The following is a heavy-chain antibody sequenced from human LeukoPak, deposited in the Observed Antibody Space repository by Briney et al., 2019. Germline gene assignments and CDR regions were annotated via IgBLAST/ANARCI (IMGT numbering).Heavy chain of an antibody. J-gene: IGHJ1*01. CDR1: GGSFSGYY. Sequence: SETLSLTCAVYGGSFSGYYWSWIRQPPGKGLEWIGEINHSGSTNYNPSLKSRVTISVDTSKNQFSLKLSSVTAADTAVYYCARGHHLQTYRSRIRGRGYFQHWGQGTLVTVSS. CDR3: ARGHHLQTYRSRIRGRGYFQH. D-gene: IGHD1-26*01. V-gene: IGHV4-34*01. CDR2: INHSGST.